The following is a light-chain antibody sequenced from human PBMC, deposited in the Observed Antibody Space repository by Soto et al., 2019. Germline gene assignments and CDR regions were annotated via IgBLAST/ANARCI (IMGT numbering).Light chain of an antibody. J-gene: IGLJ2*01. Sequence: QPVLTQSPSASASLGASVKLTCTLSSGHSSYAIAWHQQRPEKGPRYLMKLNSDGSHSKGDGIPYRFSSSSSGAERYLTISSLQSEDEADYYCQTWGTGIQVFGGGTKLTVL. CDR2: LNSDGSH. CDR3: QTWGTGIQV. CDR1: SGHSSYA. V-gene: IGLV4-69*01.